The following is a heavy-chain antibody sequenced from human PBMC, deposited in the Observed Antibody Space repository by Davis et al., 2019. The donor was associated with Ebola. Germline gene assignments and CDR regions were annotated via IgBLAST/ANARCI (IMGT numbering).Heavy chain of an antibody. D-gene: IGHD3-10*02. CDR1: GGSISSSYW. J-gene: IGHJ4*01. V-gene: IGHV4-4*02. CDR2: IYHSGTA. CDR3: ASNLGSGSYFTY. Sequence: MPSETLSLTCAVSGGSISSSYWWCWLRQPPGKGLEWIGEIYHSGTANYNPSLQSRVTISVDKSRNHFSLTLNSATAADTAVYYCASNLGSGSYFTYWGHGNLVTVSS.